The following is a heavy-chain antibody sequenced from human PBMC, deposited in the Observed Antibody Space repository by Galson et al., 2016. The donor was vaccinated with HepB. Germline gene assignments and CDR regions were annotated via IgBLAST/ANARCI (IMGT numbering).Heavy chain of an antibody. CDR2: ISYLGISQ. CDR3: ARAGGPTSIFAFDL. D-gene: IGHD1-26*01. J-gene: IGHJ3*01. CDR1: GYTFSSYI. V-gene: IGHV3-30-3*02. Sequence: SLRLSCAASGYTFSSYIIHWVRQAPGKGLEWVSVISYLGISQDYADSVKGRFTISRDDSKNTLYLQLNGLRPEDTAVYYCARAGGPTSIFAFDLWGRGTLVTVSS.